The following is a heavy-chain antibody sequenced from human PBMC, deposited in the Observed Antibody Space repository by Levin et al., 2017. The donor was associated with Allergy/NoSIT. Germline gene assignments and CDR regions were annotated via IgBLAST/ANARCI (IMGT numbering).Heavy chain of an antibody. CDR3: ARPPYYGPARPYQSDY. J-gene: IGHJ4*02. D-gene: IGHD3-10*01. CDR1: GGSISSSTYS. CDR2: VYYTGST. V-gene: IGHV4-39*01. Sequence: GSLRLSCSVSGGSISSSTYSWGWIRQPPGKGLEWIGNVYYTGSTHYNPSLKSRVTISADTSKNQFSLKLSSVTAADTAVYYCARPPYYGPARPYQSDYWGQGTLVTVS.